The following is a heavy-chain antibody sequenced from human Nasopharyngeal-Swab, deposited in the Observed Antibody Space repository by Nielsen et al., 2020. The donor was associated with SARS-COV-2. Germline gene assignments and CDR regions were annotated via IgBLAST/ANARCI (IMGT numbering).Heavy chain of an antibody. CDR3: TRGTADYSNHSFDY. D-gene: IGHD4-11*01. J-gene: IGHJ4*02. CDR2: INWNSGSK. Sequence: SLKISCAASGFTFDDYTMYWVRQAPGEGLEWVSGINWNSGSKGYADSVKGRFTISRNNAKNSLYLQMNSLRSEDTALYYCTRGTADYSNHSFDYWGQGTLVTVPS. V-gene: IGHV3-9*01. CDR1: GFTFDDYT.